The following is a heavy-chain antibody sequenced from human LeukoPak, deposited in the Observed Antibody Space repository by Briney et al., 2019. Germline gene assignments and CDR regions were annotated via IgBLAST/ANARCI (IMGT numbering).Heavy chain of an antibody. CDR1: GFTFSDHY. Sequence: GGPLRLSCAASGFTFSDHYMDWVRQAPGKGLEWVSRIRNKANSYITEYAASVKGRFAISRDDSKNSVFLQLNSLKTEDTAVYYCTRVNLRTGERFFDYWGQGTLVTVSS. J-gene: IGHJ4*02. CDR2: IRNKANSYIT. CDR3: TRVNLRTGERFFDY. V-gene: IGHV3-72*01. D-gene: IGHD7-27*01.